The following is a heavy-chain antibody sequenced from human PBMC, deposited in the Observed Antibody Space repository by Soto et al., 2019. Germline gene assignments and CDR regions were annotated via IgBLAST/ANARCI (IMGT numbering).Heavy chain of an antibody. CDR1: GYTFTSYG. J-gene: IGHJ6*02. V-gene: IGHV1-18*01. Sequence: QVQVMQSGAEVKKPGASVKVSCKASGYTFTSYGISWVRQAPGQGLEWMGWISTNNGNTNYAQQLQGRVTMTTDTSTSTAYMELRSLRSDDTAVYYCGRDLYQTVFYYGMDVWGQGTTVTVSS. CDR2: ISTNNGNT. CDR3: GRDLYQTVFYYGMDV. D-gene: IGHD2-2*01.